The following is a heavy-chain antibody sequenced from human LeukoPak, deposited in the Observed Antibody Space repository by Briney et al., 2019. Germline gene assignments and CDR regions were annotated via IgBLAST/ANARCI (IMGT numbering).Heavy chain of an antibody. CDR3: ARTYYFGSGNEAFDI. D-gene: IGHD3-10*01. CDR2: INPNSGDT. J-gene: IGHJ3*02. V-gene: IGHV1-2*02. CDR1: GYTFTGYY. Sequence: GASVKVSCKASGYTFTGYYMHWVRQAPGQGLEWMGWINPNSGDTNYAQKFQGRVTMTRDTSISTAFMELSRPRSDDTAVYYCARTYYFGSGNEAFDIWGQGTMVTVSS.